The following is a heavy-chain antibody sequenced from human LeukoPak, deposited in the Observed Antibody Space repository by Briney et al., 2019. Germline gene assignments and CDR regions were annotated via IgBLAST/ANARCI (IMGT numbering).Heavy chain of an antibody. D-gene: IGHD3-10*01. J-gene: IGHJ3*02. Sequence: SVKVSCKASGYTFTSYGISWVRQAPGQGLEWMGGIIPIFGTANYAQKFQGRVTITTDESTSTAYMELSSLRSEDTAVYYCARSGAFDIWGQGTMVTVSS. CDR1: GYTFTSYG. CDR2: IIPIFGTA. V-gene: IGHV1-69*05. CDR3: ARSGAFDI.